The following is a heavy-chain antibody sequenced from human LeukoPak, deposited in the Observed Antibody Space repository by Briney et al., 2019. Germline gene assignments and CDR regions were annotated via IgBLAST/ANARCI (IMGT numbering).Heavy chain of an antibody. Sequence: ASVKVSCKASGYTFTSYGISWVRQAPGQGLEWMGWISAYNGNTNYAQKLQGRVTMTTDTSTSTAYMELRSLRSDDTAVYYCATYHNTLTAKRSYYWGQGTLVTVSS. CDR2: ISAYNGNT. CDR1: GYTFTSYG. V-gene: IGHV1-18*01. CDR3: ATYHNTLTAKRSYY. J-gene: IGHJ4*02. D-gene: IGHD2-21*02.